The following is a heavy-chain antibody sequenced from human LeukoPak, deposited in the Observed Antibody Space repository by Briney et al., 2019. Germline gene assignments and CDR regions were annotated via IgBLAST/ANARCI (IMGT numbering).Heavy chain of an antibody. V-gene: IGHV3-23*01. Sequence: PGGSLRVSCAASGFTFSNYAMSWVRQAPGKGLEWVSGINGNGGSTYNADSVKGRFTISRDNAKNSLYLQMNSLRAEDTAVNYCARASMIAAPHLDYWGQGTLVTVSS. CDR2: INGNGGST. CDR3: ARASMIAAPHLDY. J-gene: IGHJ4*02. D-gene: IGHD6-25*01. CDR1: GFTFSNYA.